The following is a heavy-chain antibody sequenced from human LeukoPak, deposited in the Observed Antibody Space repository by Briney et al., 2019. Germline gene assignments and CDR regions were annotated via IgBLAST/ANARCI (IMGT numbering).Heavy chain of an antibody. D-gene: IGHD3-10*01. J-gene: IGHJ4*02. CDR1: GGSISSSNFY. Sequence: SETLSLTCTVSGGSISSSNFYWGWIRQPPGKGLEWIGGIYYSGSTYYNPSLKSRVTISVDTSKNQFSLKLSSVTAADTAVYYCARSPNLWFGELLDYFDYWGQGTLVTVSS. V-gene: IGHV4-39*07. CDR3: ARSPNLWFGELLDYFDY. CDR2: IYYSGST.